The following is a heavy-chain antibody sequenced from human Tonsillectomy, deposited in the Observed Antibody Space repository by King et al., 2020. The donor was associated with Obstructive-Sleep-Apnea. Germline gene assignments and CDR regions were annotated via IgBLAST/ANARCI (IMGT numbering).Heavy chain of an antibody. D-gene: IGHD3-10*01. CDR2: IRSKAYGGTT. Sequence: DVQLVESGGGLVQPGRSLRLSCTASGFTFGDYAMSWFRQAPGKGLEWVGFIRSKAYGGTTEYAASVKGRFTISRDDSKSIAYLQMNSLKTEDTAVYYCTREGGYGSGSYPMYWYFDLWGRGTLVTVSS. CDR3: TREGGYGSGSYPMYWYFDL. J-gene: IGHJ2*01. CDR1: GFTFGDYA. V-gene: IGHV3-49*03.